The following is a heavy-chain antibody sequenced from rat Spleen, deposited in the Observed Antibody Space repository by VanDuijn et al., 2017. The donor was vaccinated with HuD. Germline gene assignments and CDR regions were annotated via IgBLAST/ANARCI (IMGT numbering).Heavy chain of an antibody. CDR1: GFTFSDYN. CDR2: ISFDGGNT. D-gene: IGHD1-2*01. V-gene: IGHV5-7*01. CDR3: ARLGPMAPIAHYFDY. Sequence: EVQLVESGGGLVQPGKSLKLSCAASGFTFSDYNMAWVRQAPKKGLEWVATISFDGGNTYYRDSVKGRFTISRDNAKSTLYLQMDSLRSEDTAIYYCARLGPMAPIAHYFDYWGQGVMVAVSS. J-gene: IGHJ2*01.